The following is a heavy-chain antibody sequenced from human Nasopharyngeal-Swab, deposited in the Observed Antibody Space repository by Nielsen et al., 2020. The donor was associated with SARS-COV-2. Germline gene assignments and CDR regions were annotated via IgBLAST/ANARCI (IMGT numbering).Heavy chain of an antibody. V-gene: IGHV1-24*01. Sequence: ASVKVSCKVSGYTLTELSMHWVRQAPGKGLEWMGGFYPDDGETIYAQKLQDRVTMTEDTSTDPAYMELSSLRSEDTAVYYCRVVPAAMWYYYYGMDVWGQGTTVTVSS. J-gene: IGHJ6*02. D-gene: IGHD2-2*01. CDR3: RVVPAAMWYYYYGMDV. CDR2: FYPDDGET. CDR1: GYTLTELS.